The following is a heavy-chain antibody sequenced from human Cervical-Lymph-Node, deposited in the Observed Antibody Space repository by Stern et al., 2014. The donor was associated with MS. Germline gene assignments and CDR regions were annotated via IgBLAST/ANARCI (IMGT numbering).Heavy chain of an antibody. D-gene: IGHD3-10*01. CDR1: GGTLSTSG. J-gene: IGHJ2*01. CDR2: IIPMCGIS. V-gene: IGHV1-69*01. Sequence: VQLEVYGAEVKKPGSSVKVSCKASGGTLSTSGFSWVRHAPGQGLEWMGGIIPMCGISNSAQKFQGRVTITADESTSTAYMELSSLRSDDTAVYYCARYRSAVDWYFDLWGRGTLVTVSS. CDR3: ARYRSAVDWYFDL.